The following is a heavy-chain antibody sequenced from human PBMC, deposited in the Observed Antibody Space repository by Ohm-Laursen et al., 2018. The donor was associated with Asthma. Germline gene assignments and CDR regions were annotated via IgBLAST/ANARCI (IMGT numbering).Heavy chain of an antibody. V-gene: IGHV3-30*18. CDR2: ISYDGSHK. CDR3: AKGSTYGMDV. Sequence: SLRLSCTASGFTFSNYGMHWVRQAPGKGLAWVAFISYDGSHKYYADSVKGRFTISRDNSKNTLYLQMNSLRPEDTAVYYCAKGSTYGMDVWGQGTTVTVSS. CDR1: GFTFSNYG. J-gene: IGHJ6*02.